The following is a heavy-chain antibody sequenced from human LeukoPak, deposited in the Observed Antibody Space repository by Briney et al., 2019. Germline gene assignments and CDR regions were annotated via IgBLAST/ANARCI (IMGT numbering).Heavy chain of an antibody. CDR3: ARVSYYDSSGYYRYYYYMDV. V-gene: IGHV4-38-2*02. J-gene: IGHJ6*03. CDR2: IYHSGST. D-gene: IGHD3-22*01. Sequence: PSETLSLTCTVSGYSISSGYYWGWIRQPPGKGLEWIGSIYHSGSTYYNPSLKSRVTISVDTSKNQFSLKLSSVTAADTAVYYCARVSYYDSSGYYRYYYYMDVWGQGTLVTVSS. CDR1: GYSISSGYY.